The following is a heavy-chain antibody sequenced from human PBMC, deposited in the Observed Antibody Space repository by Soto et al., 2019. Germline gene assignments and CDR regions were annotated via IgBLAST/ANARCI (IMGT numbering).Heavy chain of an antibody. Sequence: GGSLRLSCAASGFTFSNAWMSWVRQAPGKGLEWVSAISGSGGSTYYADSVKGRFTISRDNSKNTLYLQMNSLRAEDTAVYYCAKPLLRYFDYFDYWGQGTLVTVSS. V-gene: IGHV3-23*01. CDR2: ISGSGGST. CDR3: AKPLLRYFDYFDY. CDR1: GFTFSNAW. D-gene: IGHD3-9*01. J-gene: IGHJ4*02.